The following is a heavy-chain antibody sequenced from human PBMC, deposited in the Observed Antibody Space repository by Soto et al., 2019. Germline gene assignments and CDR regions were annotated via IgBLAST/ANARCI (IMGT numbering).Heavy chain of an antibody. J-gene: IGHJ4*02. CDR3: SRSLDS. Sequence: GGSLRLSCAASGFTYSSFWMDWVRQAPGKGLEWVANINPDGSEKQYVDSVKGRFTISRDNAKNSLYLHMTRLTAEDSALYYCSRSLDSWGQGTRVTVSS. CDR2: INPDGSEK. V-gene: IGHV3-7*01. CDR1: GFTYSSFW.